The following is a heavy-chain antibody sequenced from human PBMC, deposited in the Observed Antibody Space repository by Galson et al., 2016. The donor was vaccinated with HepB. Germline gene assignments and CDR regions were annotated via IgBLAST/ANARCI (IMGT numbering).Heavy chain of an antibody. D-gene: IGHD3-3*01. V-gene: IGHV2-5*02. CDR3: ALLNTVFGQLSEY. J-gene: IGHJ4*02. CDR2: IYWDEDK. CDR1: GFSLSTTTVG. Sequence: PALVKPTQTLTLTCSLSGFSLSTTTVGVGWIRQPPGKALEWLALIYWDEDKRYSPSLQSRLGITMDTSRNQVVLRMTNMDPVGTATYYCALLNTVFGQLSEYWGQGILVTVSS.